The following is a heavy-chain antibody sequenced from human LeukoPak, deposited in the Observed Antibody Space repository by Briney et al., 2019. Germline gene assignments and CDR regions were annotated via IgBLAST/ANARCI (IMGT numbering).Heavy chain of an antibody. J-gene: IGHJ4*02. D-gene: IGHD3-16*01. CDR2: ISYDGSNK. V-gene: IGHV3-30*18. CDR1: GFTFSSYG. CDR3: AKVGGESRGATPFDY. Sequence: PGQSLTLTCSASGFTFSSYGIHWIRQAQRQGLEWVAIISYDGSNKNYEDSVKGRFTTTRDNSKNTLYLQMNSLRAEDTAVYYCAKVGGESRGATPFDYWGQGTLVTVSS.